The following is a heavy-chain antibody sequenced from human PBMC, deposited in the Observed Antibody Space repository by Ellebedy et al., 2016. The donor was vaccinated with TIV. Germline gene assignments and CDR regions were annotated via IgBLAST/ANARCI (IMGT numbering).Heavy chain of an antibody. D-gene: IGHD6-19*01. CDR3: ARVNSSGWYSTGWNWFDP. CDR1: GGSFSGYY. Sequence: SETLSLTXAVYGGSFSGYYWSWIRQPPGKGLEWIGEINHSGSTNYNPSLKSRVTISVDTSKNQFSLKLSSVTAADTAVYYCARVNSSGWYSTGWNWFDPWGQGTLVTVSS. CDR2: INHSGST. V-gene: IGHV4-34*01. J-gene: IGHJ5*02.